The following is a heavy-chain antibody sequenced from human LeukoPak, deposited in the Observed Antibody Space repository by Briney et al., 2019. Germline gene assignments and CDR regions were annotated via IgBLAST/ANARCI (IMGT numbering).Heavy chain of an antibody. V-gene: IGHV4-61*01. CDR1: GGSFSSGSYF. CDR3: ATDYSNFYGLDV. J-gene: IGHJ6*02. Sequence: PSETLSLSCTVSGGSFSSGSYFWTWLRQPPEKGLEWIGYIQNSGSSNYNPSLESRVTISVDTSKDQFSLKLSSVTAADTAIYYCATDYSNFYGLDVWGQGTTVTVSS. D-gene: IGHD4-11*01. CDR2: IQNSGSS.